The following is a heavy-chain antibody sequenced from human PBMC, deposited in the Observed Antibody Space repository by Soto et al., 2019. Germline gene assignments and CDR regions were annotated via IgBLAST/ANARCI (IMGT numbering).Heavy chain of an antibody. J-gene: IGHJ6*02. V-gene: IGHV3-30-3*01. Sequence: PGGSLRLSCAASGFTFSSYAMHWVRHAPGKGLEWVAVISYDGSNKYYADSVKGRFTISRDNSKNTLYLQMNSLRAEDTAVYYCARGRRQQLVRHYYYYGMDVWGQGTTVTVSS. CDR3: ARGRRQQLVRHYYYYGMDV. CDR1: GFTFSSYA. CDR2: ISYDGSNK. D-gene: IGHD6-13*01.